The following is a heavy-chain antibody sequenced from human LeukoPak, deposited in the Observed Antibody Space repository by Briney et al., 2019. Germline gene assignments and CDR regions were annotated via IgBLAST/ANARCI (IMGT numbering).Heavy chain of an antibody. J-gene: IGHJ4*02. V-gene: IGHV3-9*01. Sequence: GGSLRLSCAASGFTFDDYAMHWVRQAPGKGLEWVSGISWNSGSIGYEDSVKGRFTISRDNAKNSLYLQMNSLRAEDTAVYYCARDRNTDFWSGYYTNYFDYWGQGTLVTVSS. CDR1: GFTFDDYA. D-gene: IGHD3-3*01. CDR2: ISWNSGSI. CDR3: ARDRNTDFWSGYYTNYFDY.